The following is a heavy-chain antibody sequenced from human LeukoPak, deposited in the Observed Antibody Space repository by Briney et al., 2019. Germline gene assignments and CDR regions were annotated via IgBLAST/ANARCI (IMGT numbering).Heavy chain of an antibody. Sequence: GGSLRLSCAASGFTSSNPGMGWARKAPGKGLEWVARIKSKTDGGTTDYAAPVKGRFTISRDDSKNTLYLQMNSPKTEDTAVYYCTTDPLHFWSGDYWGQGTLVTVSS. J-gene: IGHJ4*02. CDR2: IKSKTDGGTT. D-gene: IGHD3-3*02. CDR1: GFTSSNPG. CDR3: TTDPLHFWSGDY. V-gene: IGHV3-15*01.